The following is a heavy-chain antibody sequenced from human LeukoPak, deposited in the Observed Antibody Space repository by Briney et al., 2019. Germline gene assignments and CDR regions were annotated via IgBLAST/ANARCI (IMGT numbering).Heavy chain of an antibody. D-gene: IGHD6-13*01. V-gene: IGHV1-8*02. J-gene: IGHJ4*02. Sequence: ASVKVSCKASGYTFTGYYMHWVRRATGQGLEWMGWMNPNSGNTGYAQKFQGRVTMTRNTTISTAYMELSSLRSEDTAVYYCARDIAAAGDPWGQGTLVTVSS. CDR1: GYTFTGYY. CDR3: ARDIAAAGDP. CDR2: MNPNSGNT.